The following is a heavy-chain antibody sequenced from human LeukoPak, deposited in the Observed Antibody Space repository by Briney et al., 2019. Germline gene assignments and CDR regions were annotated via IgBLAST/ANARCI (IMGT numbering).Heavy chain of an antibody. J-gene: IGHJ3*02. V-gene: IGHV4-34*01. CDR2: INHSGST. Sequence: SETLSLTCAVYGGSSSGYYWSWIRQPPGKGLEWIGEINHSGSTNYNPSLKSRVTISVDTSKNQFSLKLSSVTAADTAVYYCARGRVVVINAFDIWGQGTMVTVSS. CDR3: ARGRVVVINAFDI. CDR1: GGSSSGYY. D-gene: IGHD3-22*01.